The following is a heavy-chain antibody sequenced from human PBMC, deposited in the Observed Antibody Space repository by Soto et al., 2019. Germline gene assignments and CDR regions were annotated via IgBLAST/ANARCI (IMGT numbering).Heavy chain of an antibody. CDR3: TTDLIQLWLDNYYGLDA. J-gene: IGHJ6*04. D-gene: IGHD5-18*01. Sequence: GWSLRLCCSASGFSFSNAWLSRVRQATGKGLEWVGRIKSKTDGGTTDYAAPVKGRFTISRDDSKNTLSLQMNSLKTEDTAVDDCTTDLIQLWLDNYYGLDAWGNGT. CDR1: GFSFSNAW. CDR2: IKSKTDGGTT. V-gene: IGHV3-15*01.